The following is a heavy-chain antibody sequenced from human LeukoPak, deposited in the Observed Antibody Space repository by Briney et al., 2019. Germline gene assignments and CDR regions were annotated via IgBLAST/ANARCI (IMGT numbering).Heavy chain of an antibody. CDR2: ISSSSSTI. D-gene: IGHD5-18*01. Sequence: GGSLRLSCAASGYPYRSYSMNWVRQAPGKGLEGVSYISSSSSTIYYADSVKGRFTISRDNAKNSLYLQMNSLRAEDKAVYYCAGDYGYFYFDSWGQGTLVTVSS. CDR3: AGDYGYFYFDS. J-gene: IGHJ4*02. V-gene: IGHV3-48*01. CDR1: GYPYRSYS.